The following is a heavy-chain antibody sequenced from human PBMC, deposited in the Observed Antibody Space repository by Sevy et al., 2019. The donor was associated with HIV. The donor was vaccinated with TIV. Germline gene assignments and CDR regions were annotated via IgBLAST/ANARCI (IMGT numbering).Heavy chain of an antibody. Sequence: ASVKVSCMTSGYSFINYGITWVRQAPGQGLEWMGWISTYTSKTEYAEIFQGRVTMTTDTSTSTVYMELRSLRSDDTAVYFCARAQYCYDSVSYYPLRGASDYWGQGTLVTVSS. CDR1: GYSFINYG. V-gene: IGHV1-18*01. D-gene: IGHD2-15*01. CDR3: ARAQYCYDSVSYYPLRGASDY. CDR2: ISTYTSKT. J-gene: IGHJ4*02.